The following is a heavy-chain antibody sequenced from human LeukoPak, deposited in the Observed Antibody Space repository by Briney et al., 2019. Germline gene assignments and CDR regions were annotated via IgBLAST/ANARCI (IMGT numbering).Heavy chain of an antibody. CDR2: INEDGSTT. Sequence: GGSLRLSCAASGFTFSSNWMHWVRQAPGKGLVWVSRINEDGSTTNYADSVKGRSTIFRDNAKNTLYLQMNSLRAEDTALYYCVTKLYVGHTHAFDIWGQGTMVTVSP. V-gene: IGHV3-74*01. D-gene: IGHD3-16*01. CDR3: VTKLYVGHTHAFDI. CDR1: GFTFSSNW. J-gene: IGHJ3*02.